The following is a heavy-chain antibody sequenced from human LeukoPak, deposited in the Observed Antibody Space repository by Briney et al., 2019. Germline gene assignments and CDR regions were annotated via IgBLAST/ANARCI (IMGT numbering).Heavy chain of an antibody. CDR1: GGSISSHY. V-gene: IGHV4-59*11. CDR2: TYYSGST. Sequence: PSETLSLTCTVSGGSISSHYWSWIRQPPGKGLEWIGYTYYSGSTNYNPSLKSRVTISVDTSKNQFSLKLSSVTAADTAVYYCVSSSRYSSSWYFDPWGQGTLVTVSS. CDR3: VSSSRYSSSWYFDP. D-gene: IGHD6-13*01. J-gene: IGHJ5*02.